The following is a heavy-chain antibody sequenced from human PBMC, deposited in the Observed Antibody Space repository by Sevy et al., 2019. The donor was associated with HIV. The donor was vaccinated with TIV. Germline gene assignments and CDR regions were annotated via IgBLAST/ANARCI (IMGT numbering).Heavy chain of an antibody. CDR3: ARDLVASTLTMDV. CDR1: GFTFTNYV. D-gene: IGHD2-15*01. CDR2: ISPSGSPI. V-gene: IGHV3-48*03. Sequence: GGSLRLSCAASGFTFTNYVMNWVRQAPGKGLEWVSYISPSGSPIYYADSVKGRFTISRENAKNSLYLQMNSLRADDTCLYYCARDLVASTLTMDVWGQGTTVTVSS. J-gene: IGHJ6*02.